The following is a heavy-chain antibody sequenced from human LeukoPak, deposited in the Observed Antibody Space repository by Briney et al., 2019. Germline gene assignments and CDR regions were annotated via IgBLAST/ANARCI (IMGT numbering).Heavy chain of an antibody. J-gene: IGHJ4*02. CDR1: GGSISSNSYY. Sequence: SETLSLTCTVSGGSISSNSYYWTWIRQPPGKGLEWIGSLYYSGSTNYNPSLKSRVTISVDTSKNQFSLKLSSVTAADTAVYYCARRHVEYSSSSDPYYFDYWGQGTLVTVSS. D-gene: IGHD6-6*01. V-gene: IGHV4-61*01. CDR2: LYYSGST. CDR3: ARRHVEYSSSSDPYYFDY.